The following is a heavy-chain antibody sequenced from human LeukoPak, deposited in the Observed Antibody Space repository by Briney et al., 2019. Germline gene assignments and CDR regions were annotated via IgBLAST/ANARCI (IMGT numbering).Heavy chain of an antibody. CDR3: ARDSYGSPQVY. J-gene: IGHJ4*02. CDR2: ISYDGSNK. V-gene: IGHV3-30*07. CDR1: GFTFSSYA. D-gene: IGHD3-10*01. Sequence: GRSLRLSCAASGFTFSSYAMHWVRQAPGKGLEWVAVISYDGSNKYYADSVKGRFTISRDNAKNSLYLQMNSLRAEDTAVYYCARDSYGSPQVYWGQGTLVTVSS.